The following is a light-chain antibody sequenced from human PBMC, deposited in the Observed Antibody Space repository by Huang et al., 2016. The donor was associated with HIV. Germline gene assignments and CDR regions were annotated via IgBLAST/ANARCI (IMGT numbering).Light chain of an antibody. J-gene: IGKJ2*01. CDR2: GAS. Sequence: DIQMTQFPTSLSASVGDRVTITCRAGQTIDKYLNWYQHQSGGAPKLLIYGASNLQSGVPSRFSGRGSGTRFSLTINSLQPEDSATYYCQQSYRTPRTFGPGTKLEI. CDR3: QQSYRTPRT. CDR1: QTIDKY. V-gene: IGKV1-39*01.